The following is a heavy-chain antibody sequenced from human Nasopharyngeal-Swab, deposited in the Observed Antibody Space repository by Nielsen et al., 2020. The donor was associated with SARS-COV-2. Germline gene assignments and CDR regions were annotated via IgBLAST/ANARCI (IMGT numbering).Heavy chain of an antibody. V-gene: IGHV3-9*01. CDR2: ISWNSGSI. CDR3: AKDHGYYYGMDV. Sequence: GGSLGLSCAASGFTFDDYAMHWVRQAPGKGLEWVSGISWNSGSIGYADSVKGRFTISRDNAKNSLYLQMNSLRAEDTALYYCAKDHGYYYGMDVWGQGTTVTVSS. J-gene: IGHJ6*02. CDR1: GFTFDDYA.